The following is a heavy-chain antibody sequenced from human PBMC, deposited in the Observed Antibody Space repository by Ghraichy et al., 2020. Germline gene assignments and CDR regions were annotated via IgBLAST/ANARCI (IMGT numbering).Heavy chain of an antibody. CDR1: GFTVSSNY. CDR3: ARWTYDYVWGSYYYYMDV. CDR2: IYSGGST. V-gene: IGHV3-53*01. Sequence: ESLNISCAASGFTVSSNYMSWVRQAPGKGLEWVSVIYSGGSTYYADSVKGRFTISRDNSKNTLYLQMNSLRAEDTAVYYCARWTYDYVWGSYYYYMDVWGKGTTVTVSS. J-gene: IGHJ6*03. D-gene: IGHD3-16*01.